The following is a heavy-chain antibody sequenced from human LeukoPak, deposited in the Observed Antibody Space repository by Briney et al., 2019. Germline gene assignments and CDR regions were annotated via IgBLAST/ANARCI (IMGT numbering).Heavy chain of an antibody. CDR2: ISGSGRST. CDR1: GFTFNSYT. CDR3: AKETYYYDSSGYSDY. Sequence: PGGSLRLSCAGSGFTFNSYTMNWVRQPPGKGLEWVSAISGSGRSTYYADSVKGRFTISRDNSKNTLYLQMTSLRAEDTAVYYCAKETYYYDSSGYSDYWGQGTLVTVSS. V-gene: IGHV3-23*01. D-gene: IGHD3-22*01. J-gene: IGHJ4*02.